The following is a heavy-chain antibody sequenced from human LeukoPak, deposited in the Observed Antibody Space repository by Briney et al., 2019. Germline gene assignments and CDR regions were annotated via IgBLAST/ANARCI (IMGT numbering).Heavy chain of an antibody. CDR2: ISSSRSYI. D-gene: IGHD3-16*02. V-gene: IGHV3-21*01. CDR3: ARFRLPWGSYRHHDASDI. J-gene: IGHJ3*02. Sequence: GGSLRLSCAASGFIFSTYSMNWVRQAPGKGLEWVSSISSSRSYIYYTDSVKGRFTISRDNAKNSLYLQMNSLRAQDTAVYYCARFRLPWGSYRHHDASDIWGQGTMVTVSS. CDR1: GFIFSTYS.